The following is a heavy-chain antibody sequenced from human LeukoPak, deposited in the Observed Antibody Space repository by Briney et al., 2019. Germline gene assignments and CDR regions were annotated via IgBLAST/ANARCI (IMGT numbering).Heavy chain of an antibody. CDR3: ARTIVGAEGHAFDI. CDR1: GFTFSSYS. V-gene: IGHV3-21*01. J-gene: IGHJ3*02. D-gene: IGHD1-26*01. CDR2: ISSSSSYI. Sequence: PGGSLRLSCAASGFTFSSYSMYWVRQAPGKGLEWVSSISSSSSYIYYADSVKGRFTISRDNAKNSLYLQMNSLRAEDTAVYYCARTIVGAEGHAFDIWGQGTMVTVSS.